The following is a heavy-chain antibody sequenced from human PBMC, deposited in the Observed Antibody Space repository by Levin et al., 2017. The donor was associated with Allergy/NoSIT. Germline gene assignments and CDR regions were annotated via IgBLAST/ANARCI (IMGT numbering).Heavy chain of an antibody. Sequence: PGGSLRLSCAASGFTFRSYGMSWVRQAPGRGLEWVSAISDSGAGTYYADSVKGRFTISRDNSKNTLYLQMNSLRADDTAVYYCAKGQTQCDTSNCPMRFDSWGQGALVIVSS. V-gene: IGHV3-23*01. CDR2: ISDSGAGT. D-gene: IGHD2-15*01. CDR1: GFTFRSYG. CDR3: AKGQTQCDTSNCPMRFDS. J-gene: IGHJ5*01.